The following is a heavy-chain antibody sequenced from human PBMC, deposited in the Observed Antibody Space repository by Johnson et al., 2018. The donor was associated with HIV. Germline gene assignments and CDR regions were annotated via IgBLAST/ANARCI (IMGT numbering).Heavy chain of an antibody. Sequence: QVQLVESGGGVVRPGGSLRLSCAASGFTFSSYAMHWVRQAPGKGLEWVAVISYDGSNKYYADSVKGRFTISRDNSKNTLYLQMNSLRVEDTAVYYCARDRGSSWANDAFDIRGQGTMVTVSS. D-gene: IGHD6-13*01. CDR2: ISYDGSNK. J-gene: IGHJ3*02. CDR3: ARDRGSSWANDAFDI. CDR1: GFTFSSYA. V-gene: IGHV3-30-3*01.